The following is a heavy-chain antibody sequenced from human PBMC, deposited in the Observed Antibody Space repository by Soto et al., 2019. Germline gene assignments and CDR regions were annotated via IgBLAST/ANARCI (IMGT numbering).Heavy chain of an antibody. V-gene: IGHV1-69*01. CDR2: IIPILGSA. J-gene: IGHJ3*02. Sequence: QVQLVQSGAEVKKPGASVKVSCKASGGTFSSYAISGVRQAPGQGLEWMGGIIPILGSANYAQKFQDRVTITADESTTTTDMELRSLRSEYAAVYYCASRERVDAFDIWGQGTMVTVSS. CDR1: GGTFSSYA. CDR3: ASRERVDAFDI.